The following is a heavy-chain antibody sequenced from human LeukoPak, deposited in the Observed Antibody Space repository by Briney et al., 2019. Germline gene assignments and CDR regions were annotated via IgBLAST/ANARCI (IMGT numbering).Heavy chain of an antibody. CDR1: GYTFSTYG. J-gene: IGHJ3*01. CDR2: ISAYKGNT. D-gene: IGHD3-10*01. CDR3: ARDLYYYGSGSYYDVFDV. V-gene: IGHV1-18*01. Sequence: ASVKVSCKASGYTFSTYGISWVRQAPGQGLEWMGWISAYKGNTYYAQKLQGRVTMTTDTSTSTAYMELRSLRSDDTAIYYCARDLYYYGSGSYYDVFDVWGQGTMVTVSS.